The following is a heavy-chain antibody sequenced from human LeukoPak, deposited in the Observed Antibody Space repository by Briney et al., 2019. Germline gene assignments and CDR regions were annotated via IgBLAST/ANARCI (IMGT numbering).Heavy chain of an antibody. V-gene: IGHV1-69*04. CDR1: GSTFSRNA. Sequence: ASVKVSCKASGSTFSRNAISWVRQAPGQGLEWMGRFIPMVGIATYAQKFQGRVTITEDRSTNTAYMEMSSLRTDVSAVYYCARIQAIGVPVAIDAYYSYGMDVWGQGTAVTVSS. D-gene: IGHD2/OR15-2a*01. J-gene: IGHJ6*02. CDR3: ARIQAIGVPVAIDAYYSYGMDV. CDR2: FIPMVGIA.